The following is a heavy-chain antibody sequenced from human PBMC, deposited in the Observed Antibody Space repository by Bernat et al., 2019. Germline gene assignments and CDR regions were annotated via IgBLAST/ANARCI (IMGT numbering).Heavy chain of an antibody. Sequence: QLQLQESGPGLVKPSETLSLTCTVSGGSISSSSYYWGWIRQPPGKGLEWIGSIYYSGSTYYNASLKSRVTISVDTSKNQFSLKLSSVTAADTAVYYCARQRSSSWYSPFEYWGQGTLATVSS. CDR2: IYYSGST. D-gene: IGHD6-13*01. J-gene: IGHJ4*02. CDR3: ARQRSSSWYSPFEY. CDR1: GGSISSSSYY. V-gene: IGHV4-39*01.